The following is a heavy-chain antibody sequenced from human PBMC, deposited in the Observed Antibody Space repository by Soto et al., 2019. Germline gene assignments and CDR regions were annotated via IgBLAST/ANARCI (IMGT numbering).Heavy chain of an antibody. CDR2: INAGNGNT. D-gene: IGHD5-12*01. CDR1: GYTFTSYA. CDR3: ARDHHRYSGYDYVDY. Sequence: ASVKVSCKASGYTFTSYAMHWVRQAPGQRLEWMGWINAGNGNTKYSQKFQGRFTISRDNAKNSLYLQMNSLRAEDTAVYYCARDHHRYSGYDYVDYWGQGTLVTVSS. V-gene: IGHV1-3*01. J-gene: IGHJ4*02.